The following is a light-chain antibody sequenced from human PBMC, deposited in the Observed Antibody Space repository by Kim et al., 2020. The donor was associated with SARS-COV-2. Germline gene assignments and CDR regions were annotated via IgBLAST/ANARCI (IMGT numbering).Light chain of an antibody. CDR3: QHYDKWPFA. J-gene: IGKJ3*01. Sequence: SVCPGDRATLSCRASQSITRSLAGDQQKAGQAPRLLMYDASTRATAIPARLSGGGSGTEVALTISSLQSEDFAVYYCQHYDKWPFAVGPGAEVEI. V-gene: IGKV3-15*01. CDR2: DAS. CDR1: QSITRS.